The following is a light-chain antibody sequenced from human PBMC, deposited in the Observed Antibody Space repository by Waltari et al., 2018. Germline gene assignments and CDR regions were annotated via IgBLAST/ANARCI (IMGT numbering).Light chain of an antibody. CDR1: QSLQHSNGYNY. J-gene: IGKJ2*01. CDR2: LGS. Sequence: DIVMTQSPLSLTVTPGEPASISCRSSQSLQHSNGYNYLEWYLQKPGQAPQLMIYLGSNRASGVPDRFSGSESGTDFTLKISRVEAEDVGAYYCMQSLQTPYTFGQGTKLEIK. CDR3: MQSLQTPYT. V-gene: IGKV2-28*01.